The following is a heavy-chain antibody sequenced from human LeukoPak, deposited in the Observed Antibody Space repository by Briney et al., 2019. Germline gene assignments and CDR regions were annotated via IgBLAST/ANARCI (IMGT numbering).Heavy chain of an antibody. CDR3: ARYGYEDPGY. D-gene: IGHD5-18*01. CDR1: GGSISSGGYY. V-gene: IGHV4-31*03. J-gene: IGHJ4*02. Sequence: SQTLSLTCTVSGGSISSGGYYWSWIRQHPGKGLEWIGYIYYSGSTYYNPSLKSRVTISVDTSKNRFSLKLSSVTAADTAVYYCARYGYEDPGYWGQGTLVTVSS. CDR2: IYYSGST.